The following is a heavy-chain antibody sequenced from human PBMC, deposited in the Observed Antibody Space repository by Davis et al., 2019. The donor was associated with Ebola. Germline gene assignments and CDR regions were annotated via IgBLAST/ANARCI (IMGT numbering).Heavy chain of an antibody. Sequence: AASVKVSCKASGYTFTSYYMHWVRQAPGQGLEWMGWINAGNGNTKYSQKFQGRVTITRDTSASTAYMELSSLRSEDTAVYYCARVRGGITVTTMGMDVWGQGTTVTVSS. CDR1: GYTFTSYY. J-gene: IGHJ6*02. CDR3: ARVRGGITVTTMGMDV. D-gene: IGHD4-17*01. V-gene: IGHV1-3*01. CDR2: INAGNGNT.